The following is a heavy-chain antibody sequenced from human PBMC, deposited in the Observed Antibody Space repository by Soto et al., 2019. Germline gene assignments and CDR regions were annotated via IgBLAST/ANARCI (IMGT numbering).Heavy chain of an antibody. CDR3: ARHGLTGTQGANYYYYGMDV. D-gene: IGHD1-7*01. CDR1: GYSFTSYW. V-gene: IGHV5-51*01. J-gene: IGHJ6*02. Sequence: GEFLKISCKGSGYSFTSYWIGWVRQMPGKGLEWMGIIYPGDSDTRYSPSFQGQVTISADKSISTAYLQWSSLKASDTAMYYCARHGLTGTQGANYYYYGMDVWGQGTTVTVSS. CDR2: IYPGDSDT.